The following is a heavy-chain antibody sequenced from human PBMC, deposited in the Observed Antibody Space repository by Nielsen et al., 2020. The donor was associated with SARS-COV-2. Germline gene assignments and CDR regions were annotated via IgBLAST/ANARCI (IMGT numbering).Heavy chain of an antibody. CDR2: IDTNIGKP. CDR3: ARENSGPGGTASYGMDL. D-gene: IGHD3-10*01. J-gene: IGHJ6*02. Sequence: ASVKVSCKASGYSFSRYPMNWVRQAPGQGLEWMGWIDTNIGKPTPAQGFTGRFVFSSDTSVSTASLQISTLRAEDTAVYYCARENSGPGGTASYGMDLCGQGTTVTVSS. CDR1: GYSFSRYP. V-gene: IGHV7-4-1*02.